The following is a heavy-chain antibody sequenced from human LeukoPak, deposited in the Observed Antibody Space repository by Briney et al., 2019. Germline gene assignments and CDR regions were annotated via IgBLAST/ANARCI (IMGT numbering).Heavy chain of an antibody. Sequence: PLETLSLTCAVYGGSFSGYYWSWIRQPPGKGLEWIGEINHSGSTNYNPSLKSRVTISVDTSKNQFSLKLSSVTAADTAVYYCASKESDAFDIWGQGTMVTVSS. CDR1: GGSFSGYY. J-gene: IGHJ3*02. V-gene: IGHV4-34*01. CDR2: INHSGST. CDR3: ASKESDAFDI. D-gene: IGHD5-24*01.